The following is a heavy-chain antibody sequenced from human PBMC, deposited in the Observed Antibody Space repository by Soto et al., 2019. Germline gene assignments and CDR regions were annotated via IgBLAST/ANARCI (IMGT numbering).Heavy chain of an antibody. CDR1: GGSFHKFA. D-gene: IGHD6-19*01. Sequence: QVHLVQSGAEVKEPGSSVRVSCKASGGSFHKFAFNWVRQAPGQGLQWMGDITPMFGVAEYAQRLQDRLTISVDDSTETIYMELRSLRSEDTAVYYCASPPYSSGWYGEYYYGMDVWGQGTTVTVSS. J-gene: IGHJ6*02. CDR2: ITPMFGVA. CDR3: ASPPYSSGWYGEYYYGMDV. V-gene: IGHV1-69*12.